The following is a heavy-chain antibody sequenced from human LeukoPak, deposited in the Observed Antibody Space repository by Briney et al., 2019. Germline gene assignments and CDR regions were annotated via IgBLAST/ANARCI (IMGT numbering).Heavy chain of an antibody. CDR2: ISNNGGST. CDR3: ARTSIAAREADY. J-gene: IGHJ4*02. CDR1: GFTFSRYS. D-gene: IGHD6-6*01. V-gene: IGHV3-64*01. Sequence: PGGSLRLSCAASGFTFSRYSMHWVRQAPGKGLEYVSAISNNGGSTYYAKSVKGRFTISRDNSKNTLYLQMGRLSAEDMAVYYCARTSIAAREADYWGQGTLVTVSS.